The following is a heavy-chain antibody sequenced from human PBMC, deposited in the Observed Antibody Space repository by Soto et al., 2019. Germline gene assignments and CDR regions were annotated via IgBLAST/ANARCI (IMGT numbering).Heavy chain of an antibody. CDR1: GGTFSSYA. V-gene: IGHV1-69*13. J-gene: IGHJ6*02. CDR2: IIPIFGTA. Sequence: SVKVSCKASGGTFSSYAISWVRQAPRQGLEWMGGIIPIFGTANYAQKFQGRVTITADESTSTAYMELSSLRSEDTAVYYCARPLGMWSGYYGMDVWGQGTTVTVSS. CDR3: ARPLGMWSGYYGMDV. D-gene: IGHD3-3*01.